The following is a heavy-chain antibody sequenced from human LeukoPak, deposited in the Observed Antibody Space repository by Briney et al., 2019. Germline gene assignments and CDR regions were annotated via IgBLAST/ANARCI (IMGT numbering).Heavy chain of an antibody. CDR2: IYHSGST. CDR3: ARESGISSTQFDY. CDR1: GYSISSGYY. D-gene: IGHD2-2*01. V-gene: IGHV4-38-2*02. J-gene: IGHJ4*02. Sequence: PSVTLSLTCTVSGYSISSGYYWGWIRQPPGKGLEWIGSIYHSGSTYYNPSLKSRVTISVDTSKNQFSLKLSSVTAADTAVYYCARESGISSTQFDYWGQGTLVTVSS.